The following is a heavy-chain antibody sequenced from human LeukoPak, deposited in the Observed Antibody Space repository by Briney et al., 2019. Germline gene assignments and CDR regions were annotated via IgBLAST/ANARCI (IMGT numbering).Heavy chain of an antibody. CDR2: ISSSSSTI. CDR1: GFTFSSYS. Sequence: GGSLRLSCAASGFTFSSYSMNWVRQAPGKGLEWVSYISSSSSTIYYADSVKGRFTISRDNAKNSLYLQLNSLRSDDTAVYYCARAKTSGLVAAADYWGQGTLVTVSS. J-gene: IGHJ4*02. V-gene: IGHV3-48*01. D-gene: IGHD6-13*01. CDR3: ARAKTSGLVAAADY.